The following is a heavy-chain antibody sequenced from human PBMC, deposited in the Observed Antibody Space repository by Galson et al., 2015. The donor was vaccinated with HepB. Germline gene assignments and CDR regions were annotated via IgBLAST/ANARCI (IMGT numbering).Heavy chain of an antibody. CDR2: ISYDGSNK. V-gene: IGHV3-30*18. Sequence: SLRLSCAASGFTFSSYGMHWVRQAPGKGLEWVAVISYDGSNKYYADSVKGRFTISRDNSKNTLYLQMNSLRAEDTAVYYCAEEEGASTVSDYCGRGTLVTVAS. D-gene: IGHD3-3*02. CDR1: GFTFSSYG. CDR3: AEEEGASTVSDY. J-gene: IGHJ4*01.